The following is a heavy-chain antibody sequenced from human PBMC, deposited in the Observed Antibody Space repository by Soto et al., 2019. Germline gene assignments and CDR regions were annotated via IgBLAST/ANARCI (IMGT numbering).Heavy chain of an antibody. V-gene: IGHV3-23*01. CDR3: AGWNYDY. J-gene: IGHJ4*02. D-gene: IGHD1-7*01. Sequence: GGSLRLSCSASGFTFRSYGMMLVRQAPWKGLEWVSAISQSAGGNTYYADSVKGRFTISRDDSKNTLYLHMDSLRPEDTAQYYCAGWNYDYWGQGTQVTVSS. CDR1: GFTFRSYG. CDR2: ISQSAGGNT.